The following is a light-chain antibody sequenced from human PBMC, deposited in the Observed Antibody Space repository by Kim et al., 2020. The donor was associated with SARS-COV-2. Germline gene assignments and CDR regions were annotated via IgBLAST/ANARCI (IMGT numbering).Light chain of an antibody. CDR2: LGS. CDR1: QSLLHSNGYNY. J-gene: IGKJ2*01. CDR3: MQALQTPYT. Sequence: DIVMTQSPLSLPVPPGEPASISCRSSQSLLHSNGYNYLDWYLQKPGQSPQLLIYLGSNRASGVPDRFSGSGSGTDFTLKISKVGAEDVGVYYCMQALQTPYTFGQGTKLEI. V-gene: IGKV2-28*01.